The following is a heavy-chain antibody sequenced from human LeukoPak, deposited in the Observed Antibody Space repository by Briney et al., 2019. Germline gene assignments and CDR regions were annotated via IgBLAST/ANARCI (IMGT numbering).Heavy chain of an antibody. V-gene: IGHV3-30*02. Sequence: PGGSLRLSCAASGFTFSGYGMHWVRQAPGKGLEWVAFILSHGSNTHYADSVKGRFTISRDNAKNTLYLHLDNVRAEDTAVYYCARVRGAVAGRGALDYWGQGTLVTVPS. CDR1: GFTFSGYG. CDR2: ILSHGSNT. CDR3: ARVRGAVAGRGALDY. D-gene: IGHD6-19*01. J-gene: IGHJ4*02.